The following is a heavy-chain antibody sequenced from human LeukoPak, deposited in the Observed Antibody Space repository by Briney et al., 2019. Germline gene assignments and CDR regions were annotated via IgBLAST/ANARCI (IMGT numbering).Heavy chain of an antibody. Sequence: PGGSLRLSCAASGFTFSKYWMHWLRQAPGKGLVWVSRINPDDKSASYADSVKGRFTISRDTSKNTLYLQMNSLRVDDTAVYYCARDLYSSAWYGIHWGQGTLVTVSS. CDR2: INPDDKSA. CDR1: GFTFSKYW. D-gene: IGHD6-19*01. V-gene: IGHV3-74*01. J-gene: IGHJ4*02. CDR3: ARDLYSSAWYGIH.